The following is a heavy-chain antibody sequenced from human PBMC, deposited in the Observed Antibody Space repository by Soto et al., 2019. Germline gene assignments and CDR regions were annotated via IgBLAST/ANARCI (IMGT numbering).Heavy chain of an antibody. CDR2: IYPSDSYT. CDR1: GYTFTTYW. D-gene: IGHD3-9*01. V-gene: IGHV5-10-1*01. CDR3: ARRYSDSRTDY. Sequence: GESLKISCQTSGYTFTTYWITWVRQVPGKGLEWMGRIYPSDSYTKYGPSFQGHVTISVDKSISTAYLQWSSLKASDTAMYYCARRYSDSRTDYWGRGTLVTVSS. J-gene: IGHJ4*02.